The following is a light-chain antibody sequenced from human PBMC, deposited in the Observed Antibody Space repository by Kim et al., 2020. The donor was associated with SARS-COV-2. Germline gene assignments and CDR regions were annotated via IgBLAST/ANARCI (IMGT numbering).Light chain of an antibody. Sequence: SSELTQDPAVSVALGQTVRITCQGDSLRSYYATWYQQKPGQAPILVIYGKNNRPSGIPDRFSGSSSGNTASLTITGTQAGDEADYYCNSRDSKDNVVFGGGTKVTVL. CDR3: NSRDSKDNVV. CDR1: SLRSYY. J-gene: IGLJ2*01. CDR2: GKN. V-gene: IGLV3-19*01.